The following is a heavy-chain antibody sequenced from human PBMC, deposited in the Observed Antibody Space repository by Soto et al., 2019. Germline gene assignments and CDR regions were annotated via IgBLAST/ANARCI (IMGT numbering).Heavy chain of an antibody. J-gene: IGHJ4*02. Sequence: PGGSLRLSCVGSGFLFSNNGMHLVRQTPGKGLEWVAFMSYDGSDTFYADSVKGRFTISRDNSKNTLFLHMSNLRAEDTAMYYFTIGRVADSALDQWGQET. D-gene: IGHD3-3*01. CDR3: TIGRVADSALDQ. V-gene: IGHV3-30*02. CDR2: MSYDGSDT. CDR1: GFLFSNNG.